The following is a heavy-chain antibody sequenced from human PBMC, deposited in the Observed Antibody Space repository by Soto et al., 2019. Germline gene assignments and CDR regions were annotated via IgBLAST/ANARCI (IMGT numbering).Heavy chain of an antibody. V-gene: IGHV4-61*01. D-gene: IGHD6-13*01. J-gene: IGHJ5*02. CDR1: GGSVSSGSYY. Sequence: XXTLSLACTVSGGSVSSGSYYWGSIRQPPGKGLEWIGYINYSGSTYYNPSLKSRVTMSVDTSKNQFSLKLSSVTAVDTAVYYCARIAASGRGPWFDPWGQGTLVTVSS. CDR3: ARIAASGRGPWFDP. CDR2: INYSGST.